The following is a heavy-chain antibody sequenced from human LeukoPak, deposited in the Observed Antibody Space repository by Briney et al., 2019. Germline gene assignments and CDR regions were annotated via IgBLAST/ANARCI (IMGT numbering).Heavy chain of an antibody. D-gene: IGHD2-2*01. CDR2: INSDGSWT. Sequence: PGGSLRLSCEASGNYGRHWFRKAPGKGLVWVSHINSDGSWTSYADSVKGRFTISKDNAKNTVYLQMNNLRAEDTAVYYCVSFYETYWGRGTLVTVSS. CDR1: GNYG. J-gene: IGHJ4*02. V-gene: IGHV3-74*01. CDR3: VSFYETY.